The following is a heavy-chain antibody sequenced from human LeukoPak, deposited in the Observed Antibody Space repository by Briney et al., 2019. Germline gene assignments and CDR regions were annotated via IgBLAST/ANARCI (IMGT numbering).Heavy chain of an antibody. J-gene: IGHJ4*02. CDR1: GYSLTSLC. Sequence: VSVQVPCKASGYSLTSLCINWVRQAPGQGLEWMGWISGYNCNTHYAQKVQGRVTMATDTSRSTAYMELRSLRSDDTAVYYCARGGRDSGYDRALDYWGQGSLVTVSS. CDR3: ARGGRDSGYDRALDY. CDR2: ISGYNCNT. D-gene: IGHD5-12*01. V-gene: IGHV1-18*01.